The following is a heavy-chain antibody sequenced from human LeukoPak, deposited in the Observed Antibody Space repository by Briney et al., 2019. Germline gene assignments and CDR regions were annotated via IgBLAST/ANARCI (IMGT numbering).Heavy chain of an antibody. V-gene: IGHV3-30-3*01. Sequence: GGSLRLSCAASGFTFSSYAMHWVRQAPGKGLEWVAVISYDGSNKYYADSVKGRFTISRDNSKNTLYLQVNSLRAEDTAVYYCARDPWFGEPQYYFDYWGQGTLVTVSS. CDR3: ARDPWFGEPQYYFDY. J-gene: IGHJ4*02. CDR2: ISYDGSNK. CDR1: GFTFSSYA. D-gene: IGHD3-10*01.